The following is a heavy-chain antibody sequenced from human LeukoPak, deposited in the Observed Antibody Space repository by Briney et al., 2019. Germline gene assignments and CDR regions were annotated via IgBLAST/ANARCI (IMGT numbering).Heavy chain of an antibody. Sequence: GGSLRLSCAASGFSVSSSYMSWVRQAPGKGLEWVSVIYSAGPTHYADSVKGRCTISRDKSENTLHLQMNSLRAEDTAIYYCARESVGSHAIDYWGQGTLVTVSS. D-gene: IGHD4-23*01. CDR1: GFSVSSSY. J-gene: IGHJ4*02. V-gene: IGHV3-53*01. CDR3: ARESVGSHAIDY. CDR2: IYSAGPT.